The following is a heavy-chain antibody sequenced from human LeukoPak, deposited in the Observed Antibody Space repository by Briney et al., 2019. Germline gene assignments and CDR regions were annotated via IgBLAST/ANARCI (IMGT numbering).Heavy chain of an antibody. V-gene: IGHV3-21*01. CDR2: ISSSSSYI. CDR1: GFTFSSYS. D-gene: IGHD6-13*01. Sequence: GGSLRLSCAASGFTFSSYSMSWVRQAPGKGLEWVSSISSSSSYIYYADSVKGRFTISRDNAKNSLYLQMNSLRAEDTAVYYCARDPVPGIAAAGTHWGQGTLVTVSS. J-gene: IGHJ4*02. CDR3: ARDPVPGIAAAGTH.